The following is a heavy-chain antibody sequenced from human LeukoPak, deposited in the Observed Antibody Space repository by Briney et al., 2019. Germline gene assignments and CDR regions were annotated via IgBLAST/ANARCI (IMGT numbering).Heavy chain of an antibody. J-gene: IGHJ4*02. CDR3: AREWQGGIAAAGTRIEGDY. V-gene: IGHV3-7*01. CDR1: GFTFSGYG. Sequence: GRSLRLSCAASGFTFSGYGMHWVRQAPGKGLEWVANIKKDGSEKNYVDSVKGRFTISRDNAENALFLQMNSLRVEDTAVYYCAREWQGGIAAAGTRIEGDYWGQGTLVGVSS. D-gene: IGHD6-13*01. CDR2: IKKDGSEK.